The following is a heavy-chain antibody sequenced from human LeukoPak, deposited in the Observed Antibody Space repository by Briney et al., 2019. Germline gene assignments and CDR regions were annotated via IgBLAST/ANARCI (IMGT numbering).Heavy chain of an antibody. V-gene: IGHV3-53*01. CDR3: GGYSSLDH. CDR2: IYSGGDK. D-gene: IGHD3-22*01. J-gene: IGHJ4*02. CDR1: GFTVSSNY. Sequence: GGSLRLSCAASGFTVSSNYMSWVRQAPGKGLEWVSLIYSGGDKRYAASVKGRFTISRDNSKNTLYLQMDSLRVEDTAVYYCGGYSSLDHWGQGTLVTVSS.